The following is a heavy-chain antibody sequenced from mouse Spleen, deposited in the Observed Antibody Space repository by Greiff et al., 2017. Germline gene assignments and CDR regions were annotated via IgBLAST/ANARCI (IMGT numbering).Heavy chain of an antibody. CDR2: ISSGSSTF. Sequence: EVMLVESGGGLVKPGGSLKLSCAASGFTFSDYGMHWVRQAPEKGLEWVAYISSGSSTFYYADTVKGRFTISRDNAKNTLFLQMTSLRSEDTAMYYCARRGYYGNSSCWYFDVWGTGTTVTVSP. J-gene: IGHJ1*03. CDR1: GFTFSDYG. V-gene: IGHV5-17*01. D-gene: IGHD1-1*01. CDR3: ARRGYYGNSSCWYFDV.